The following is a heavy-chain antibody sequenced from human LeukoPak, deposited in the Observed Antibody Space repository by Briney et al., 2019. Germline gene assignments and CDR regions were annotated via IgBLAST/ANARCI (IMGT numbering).Heavy chain of an antibody. Sequence: ASVKVSCKASGYTFTSYYMHWVRQAPGQGREWMGIINPSGGSTSYAQKFQGRVTMTRNTSISTAYMELSSLRSEDTAVYYCARDLWFGEGFNWFDPWGQGTLVTVSS. J-gene: IGHJ5*02. CDR1: GYTFTSYY. CDR3: ARDLWFGEGFNWFDP. V-gene: IGHV1-46*01. D-gene: IGHD3-10*01. CDR2: INPSGGST.